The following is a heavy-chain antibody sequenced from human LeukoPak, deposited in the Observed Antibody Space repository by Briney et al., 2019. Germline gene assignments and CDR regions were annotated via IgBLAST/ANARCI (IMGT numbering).Heavy chain of an antibody. CDR2: IKEDGSVK. CDR1: GFTFSSYG. D-gene: IGHD2-15*01. V-gene: IGHV3-7*03. CDR3: AKQLGYCSDGSCYFPY. J-gene: IGHJ4*02. Sequence: GGSLRLSCAASGFTFSSYGMHWVRQAPGKGLEWVANIKEDGSVKYYVDSVKGRFTISRDNTKNELYLQMSSLRADDTAVYYCAKQLGYCSDGSCYFPYWGQGTLVTVSS.